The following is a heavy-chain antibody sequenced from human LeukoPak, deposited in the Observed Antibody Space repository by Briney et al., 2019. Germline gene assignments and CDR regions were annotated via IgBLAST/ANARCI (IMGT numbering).Heavy chain of an antibody. CDR3: ARDSSGYCSGGSCLQNWFDP. V-gene: IGHV4-59*01. J-gene: IGHJ5*02. CDR2: IYYSGST. Sequence: SETLSLTCTVSGGSISSYYGSWIRQPPGKGLEWIGYIYYSGSTNYNPSLKSRVTISVDTSKNQFSLKLSSVTAADTAVYYCARDSSGYCSGGSCLQNWFDPWGQGTLVTVSS. D-gene: IGHD2-15*01. CDR1: GGSISSYY.